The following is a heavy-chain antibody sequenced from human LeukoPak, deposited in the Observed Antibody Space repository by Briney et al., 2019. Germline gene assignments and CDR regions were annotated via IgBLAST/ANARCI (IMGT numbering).Heavy chain of an antibody. CDR1: GGSISFSTYY. V-gene: IGHV4-39*07. CDR2: IYYSGNT. D-gene: IGHD5-18*01. J-gene: IGHJ6*03. Sequence: SETLSLTCTVSGGSISFSTYYWGWIRQPPGKGLDWIGSIYYSGNTYYNPSLKSRVTILVDTSKNQFSLKLSSVTAADTAVYYCARAPERWYSYGSYTYYYMDVWGKGTTVTVSS. CDR3: ARAPERWYSYGSYTYYYMDV.